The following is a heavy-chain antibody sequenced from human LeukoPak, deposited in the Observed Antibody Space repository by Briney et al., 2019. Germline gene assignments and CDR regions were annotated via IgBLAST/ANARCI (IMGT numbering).Heavy chain of an antibody. Sequence: ASVKVSCKASGYTFTGYYMHWVRQAHGQGLEWMGWINPNSGGTNYAQKFQGRVTMTRDTSISTAYMELSSLRSEDTAVYYCARYYSGWYYFDYWGQGTLVTVSS. V-gene: IGHV1-2*02. CDR2: INPNSGGT. J-gene: IGHJ4*02. CDR1: GYTFTGYY. D-gene: IGHD6-19*01. CDR3: ARYYSGWYYFDY.